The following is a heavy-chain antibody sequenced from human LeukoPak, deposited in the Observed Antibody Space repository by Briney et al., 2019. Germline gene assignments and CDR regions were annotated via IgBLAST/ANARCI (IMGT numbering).Heavy chain of an antibody. CDR3: ARGGITMVRGVIYYMDV. CDR1: GGSISSYY. CDR2: IYYSGST. Sequence: PSETLSLTCTVSGGSISSYYWSWIRQPPGKGLEWIGYIYYSGSTNYNPSLKSRVTISVDTSKNQSSLKLSSVTAADTAVYYCARGGITMVRGVIYYMDVWGKGTTVTVSS. V-gene: IGHV4-59*08. D-gene: IGHD3-10*01. J-gene: IGHJ6*03.